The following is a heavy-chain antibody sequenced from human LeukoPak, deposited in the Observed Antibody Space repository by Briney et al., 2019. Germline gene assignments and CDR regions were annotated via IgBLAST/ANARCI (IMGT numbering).Heavy chain of an antibody. Sequence: GGSLRLSCAASGFTFSSYWMSRVRQAPGKGLEWVANIKQDGSEKYYVDSVKGRFTISRDNAKNSLYLQMNSLRAEDTAVYYCARDWARGYSSSWYYFDYWGQGTLVTVSS. CDR1: GFTFSSYW. CDR2: IKQDGSEK. J-gene: IGHJ4*02. D-gene: IGHD6-13*01. CDR3: ARDWARGYSSSWYYFDY. V-gene: IGHV3-7*05.